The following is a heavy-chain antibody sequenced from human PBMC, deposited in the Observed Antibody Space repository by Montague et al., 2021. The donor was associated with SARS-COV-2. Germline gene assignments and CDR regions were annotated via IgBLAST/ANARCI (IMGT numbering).Heavy chain of an antibody. CDR3: VRGADYDFWSGYLRYKWFDP. Sequence: SETLSLTCAVYGGSLSGYYWAWIRQTPGKGLEWIGEINHSGNTNYNPSLKSRLTISMDTSKKQFSLRLSSVTTADAAVYYCVRGADYDFWSGYLRYKWFDPWGLGTPVTVSS. V-gene: IGHV4-34*01. D-gene: IGHD3-3*01. J-gene: IGHJ5*02. CDR2: INHSGNT. CDR1: GGSLSGYY.